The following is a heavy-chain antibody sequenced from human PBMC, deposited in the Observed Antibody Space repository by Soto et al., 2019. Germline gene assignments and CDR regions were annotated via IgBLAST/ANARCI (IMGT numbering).Heavy chain of an antibody. D-gene: IGHD6-13*01. CDR1: GFTFSSYW. CDR3: ATGEQLARNYYYYYGMDV. CDR2: IKQDGSEK. Sequence: GSLRLSCAASGFTFSSYWMSWVRQAPGKGLEWVANIKQDGSEKYYVDSVKGRFTISRDNAKNSLYLQMNSLRAEDTAVYYCATGEQLARNYYYYYGMDVWGQGTTVTVSS. V-gene: IGHV3-7*01. J-gene: IGHJ6*02.